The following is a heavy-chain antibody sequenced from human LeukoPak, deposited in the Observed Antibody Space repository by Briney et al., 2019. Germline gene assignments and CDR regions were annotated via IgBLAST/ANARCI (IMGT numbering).Heavy chain of an antibody. CDR3: ARDGPTYRDSLDV. D-gene: IGHD1-1*01. V-gene: IGHV3-33*01. Sequence: GGSLRLSCAASGFTFSNYGMHWVRQAPGKGLEWVTFIWYDGSNKYYADSVKGRFTISRDKSKNTLYLQLNSLRAEDTAVYYCARDGPTYRDSLDVWGQGTTVTVSS. CDR1: GFTFSNYG. J-gene: IGHJ6*02. CDR2: IWYDGSNK.